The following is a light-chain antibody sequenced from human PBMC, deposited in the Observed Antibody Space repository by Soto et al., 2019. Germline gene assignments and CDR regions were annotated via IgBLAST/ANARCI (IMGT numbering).Light chain of an antibody. J-gene: IGKJ4*01. CDR1: QSVSNNY. Sequence: EIVLTQSPGTLSLSPGERATLSCRASQSVSNNYLAWYQQKPGQAPRLLIYGASNRATGIPDRFSGGGSGTDFTLTISSLEPEDFGVYYCQVYDRSPLFGGGTKVDIK. V-gene: IGKV3-20*01. CDR3: QVYDRSPL. CDR2: GAS.